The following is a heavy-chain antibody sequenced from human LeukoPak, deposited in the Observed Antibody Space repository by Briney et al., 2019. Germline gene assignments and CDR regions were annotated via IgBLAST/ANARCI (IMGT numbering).Heavy chain of an antibody. CDR3: ARLYSRDRYYFDY. J-gene: IGHJ4*02. D-gene: IGHD1-26*01. V-gene: IGHV4-39*01. Sequence: SSETLSLTCTVSGGSISSSSYYWGWIRQPPGKGLEWIGSIYYSGSTYYNPSLKSRVTISVDTSKNQFSLKLSSVTAADTAVYYCARLYSRDRYYFDYWGQGTIVTVSS. CDR1: GGSISSSSYY. CDR2: IYYSGST.